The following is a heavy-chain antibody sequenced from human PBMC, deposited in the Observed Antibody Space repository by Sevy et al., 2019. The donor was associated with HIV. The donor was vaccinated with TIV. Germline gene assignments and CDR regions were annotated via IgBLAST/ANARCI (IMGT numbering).Heavy chain of an antibody. CDR2: ISSRSSCI. CDR3: ARDGGCSSTSCLLYFDS. J-gene: IGHJ4*02. D-gene: IGHD2-2*01. Sequence: GGSLRLSCAASGFTFSDYYMNWVRQAPGKGLEWVSSISSRSSCIHYADSVRGRFTISRDNAKNSLYLQMNSLRVDDTAVYFCARDGGCSSTSCLLYFDSWGQGALVTVSS. V-gene: IGHV3-21*01. CDR1: GFTFSDYY.